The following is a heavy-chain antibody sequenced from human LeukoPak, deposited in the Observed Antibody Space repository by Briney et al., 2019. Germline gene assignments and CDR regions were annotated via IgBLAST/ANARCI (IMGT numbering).Heavy chain of an antibody. V-gene: IGHV3-30*03. CDR1: GFTFSSYG. Sequence: PGGSLRLSCAASGFTFSSYGMHWVRQAPGKGLEWVAVISYDGSNKYYADSVKGRFTISRDNSENTLYLQMNSLRAEDTAVYYCARPGIAVAGTSIWGQGSLVTVSS. CDR2: ISYDGSNK. D-gene: IGHD6-19*01. CDR3: ARPGIAVAGTSI. J-gene: IGHJ4*02.